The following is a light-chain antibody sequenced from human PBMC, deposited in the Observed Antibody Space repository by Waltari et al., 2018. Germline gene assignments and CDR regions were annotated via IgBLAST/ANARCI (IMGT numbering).Light chain of an antibody. J-gene: IGKJ5*01. V-gene: IGKV3-11*01. Sequence: EVVLTQSPATLSLSPGERATLSCRASQSVSNSLAWYRQKPGHAPSLLIYDASTRAAGIPDSFSGSGSGTDFTLTIISLEPEDFAVYYCQLRTGWPMTFGQGTRLEIK. CDR3: QLRTGWPMT. CDR2: DAS. CDR1: QSVSNS.